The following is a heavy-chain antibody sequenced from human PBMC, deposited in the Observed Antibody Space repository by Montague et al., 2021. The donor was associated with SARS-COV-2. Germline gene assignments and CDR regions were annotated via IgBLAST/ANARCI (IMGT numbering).Heavy chain of an antibody. J-gene: IGHJ3*02. CDR3: AREGVHAFDI. V-gene: IGHV6-1*01. CDR1: GDSVSSVRAA. CDR2: TSYRSKWIN. Sequence: CAISGDSVSSVRAAWNWIRQTPSRGLEWLGRTSYRSKWINAYAVSLESRMSITPDTSTNQFSLHPSFVTPDDTAVYYCAREGVHAFDIWGQGTPVIVSS.